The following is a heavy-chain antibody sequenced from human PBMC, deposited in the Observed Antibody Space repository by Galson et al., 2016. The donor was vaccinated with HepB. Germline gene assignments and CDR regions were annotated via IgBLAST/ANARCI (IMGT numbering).Heavy chain of an antibody. V-gene: IGHV2-5*02. D-gene: IGHD3-22*01. J-gene: IGHJ5*02. CDR3: AHRGHDGSGRNWFDH. CDR1: GFSLSTSGVG. CDR2: IYWDDDK. Sequence: PALVKPTQTLTLTCTFSGFSLSTSGVGVNWIRQPPGKALEWLALIYWDDDKVYSPSLKSRHTISKDTSKNQVVLTMTKMDPVDTATYYCAHRGHDGSGRNWFDHWGQGTLVTVSS.